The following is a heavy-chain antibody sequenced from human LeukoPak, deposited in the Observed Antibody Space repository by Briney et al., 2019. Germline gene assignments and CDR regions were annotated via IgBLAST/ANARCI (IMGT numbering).Heavy chain of an antibody. CDR3: VKDDGWVQYAN. J-gene: IGHJ4*02. Sequence: GGSLGLSRAASGFTFSSYSMNWVRQAPGKGLEWVSYISSSSSTIYYADSVKGRFTISRDNAKNSLYLQMNSLSAEDAAVYYCVKDDGWVQYANWGQGTLVTVSS. D-gene: IGHD5-24*01. CDR1: GFTFSSYS. CDR2: ISSSSSTI. V-gene: IGHV3-48*01.